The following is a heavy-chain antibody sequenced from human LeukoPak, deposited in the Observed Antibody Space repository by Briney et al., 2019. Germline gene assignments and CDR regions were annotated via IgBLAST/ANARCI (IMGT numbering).Heavy chain of an antibody. V-gene: IGHV1-18*01. D-gene: IGHD2-2*01. J-gene: IGHJ4*02. CDR1: GYTFTSYG. CDR3: ARYCSSTSCHHGNPGFDY. Sequence: EASVKVSCKASGYTFTSYGISWVRQAPGQGLEWMGWISAYNGNTNYAQKLQGRVTMTTDTSTSTAYMELRSLRSDDTAVYYCARYCSSTSCHHGNPGFDYWGQGTLVTVSS. CDR2: ISAYNGNT.